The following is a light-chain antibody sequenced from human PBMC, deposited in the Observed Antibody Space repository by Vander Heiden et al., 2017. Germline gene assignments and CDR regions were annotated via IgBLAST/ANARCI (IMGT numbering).Light chain of an antibody. CDR2: GAS. CDR3: QHYGSSPPLT. CDR1: QSVSS. J-gene: IGKJ4*01. V-gene: IGKV3-20*01. Sequence: EIVLTHSPGTLSLSPGERATLSCRASQSVSSRLLIYGASSRATGIPDRFSGSASGTDFTLTISRLEPEDFAVYYCQHYGSSPPLTFGGGTKVEIK.